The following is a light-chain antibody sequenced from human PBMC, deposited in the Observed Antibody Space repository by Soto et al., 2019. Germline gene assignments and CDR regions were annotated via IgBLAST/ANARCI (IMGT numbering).Light chain of an antibody. CDR1: QTISNSY. CDR3: QQYGSSWWT. Sequence: EIVLTQSPGTLSLSPGERATLSCRASQTISNSYLAWYQQKPGQAPRLLIFGASNRATGIPDRFSGSGSGTDFTLTISRLEPEDFAVYYCQQYGSSWWTFGQGTKVEIK. CDR2: GAS. V-gene: IGKV3-20*01. J-gene: IGKJ1*01.